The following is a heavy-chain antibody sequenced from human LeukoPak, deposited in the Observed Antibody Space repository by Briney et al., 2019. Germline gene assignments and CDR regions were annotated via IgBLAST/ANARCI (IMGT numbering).Heavy chain of an antibody. Sequence: EASVKVSCKASGYTFTSYGISWVRQAPGQGLEWMGWISAYNGNTNYAQKLQGRVTMTTDTSTSTAYMELRSLRSDDTAVYYCARDEPGGWEPSAGLDAFDIWGQGTMVTVSS. CDR2: ISAYNGNT. V-gene: IGHV1-18*01. CDR3: ARDEPGGWEPSAGLDAFDI. D-gene: IGHD1-26*01. J-gene: IGHJ3*02. CDR1: GYTFTSYG.